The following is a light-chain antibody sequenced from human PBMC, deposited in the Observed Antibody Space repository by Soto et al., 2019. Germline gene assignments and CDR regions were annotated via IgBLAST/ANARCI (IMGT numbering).Light chain of an antibody. CDR1: SSDVGAYNH. Sequence: YVRTQPASVTGYPGESITISCTGTSSDVGAYNHVSWYQHHPGKAPKLMIYDVSSRPSGVSNRFSGSKSGNTASLTISGLQAEDETDYYCCSYTTSTTYVLGTGTKVTVL. V-gene: IGLV2-14*03. CDR3: CSYTTSTTYV. J-gene: IGLJ1*01. CDR2: DVS.